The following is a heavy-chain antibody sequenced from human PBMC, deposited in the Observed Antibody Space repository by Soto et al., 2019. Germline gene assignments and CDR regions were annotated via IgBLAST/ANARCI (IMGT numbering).Heavy chain of an antibody. V-gene: IGHV1-3*01. J-gene: IGHJ4*02. D-gene: IGHD5-12*01. CDR2: INAGNGNT. CDR3: VRRNNSGPIDY. Sequence: QVHLVQSGAEVKEPGASVKVSCKTSGFTFTTHAIHWVRQAPGQRFEWMGWINAGNGNTKYSQRFQDRVTITRDTSASTAYMELSSLTSEDRAVYYCVRRNNSGPIDYWGQGTLVTVSS. CDR1: GFTFTTHA.